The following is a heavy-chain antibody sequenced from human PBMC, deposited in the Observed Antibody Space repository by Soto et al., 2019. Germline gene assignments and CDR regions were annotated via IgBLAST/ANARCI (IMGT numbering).Heavy chain of an antibody. V-gene: IGHV1-3*01. CDR1: GYTLTSYS. CDR3: ARGLPGDYDFDY. CDR2: INAGNGNT. D-gene: IGHD7-27*01. Sequence: ASMKGSRKASGYTLTSYSMPLVRRAPGQRLEWMGWINAGNGNTKYSQKFQGRVTITRDTSASTAYMELSSLRSEDTAVYYCARGLPGDYDFDYWGQGTLVTVSS. J-gene: IGHJ4*02.